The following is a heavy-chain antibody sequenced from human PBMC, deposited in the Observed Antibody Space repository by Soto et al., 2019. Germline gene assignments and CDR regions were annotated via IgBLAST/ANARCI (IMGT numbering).Heavy chain of an antibody. CDR1: GYSVSSNSAA. J-gene: IGHJ6*02. CDR3: ARANYERYYGMDV. V-gene: IGHV6-1*01. Sequence: SHTLSLTCAISGYSVSSNSAALNWIRQSPSRGLEWLGRTYYRSKWYNDYAVSVKSRITINPDTSKNQFSLQLNSVTPEDTAVYYCARANYERYYGMDVWGQGTTVTVSS. CDR2: TYYRSKWYN. D-gene: IGHD1-7*01.